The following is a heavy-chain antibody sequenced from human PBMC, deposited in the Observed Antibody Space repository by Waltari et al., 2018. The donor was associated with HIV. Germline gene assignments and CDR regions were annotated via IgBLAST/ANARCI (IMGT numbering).Heavy chain of an antibody. D-gene: IGHD5-18*01. CDR1: GDTFSNNY. Sequence: QVQLVQSGAEVQKPGASVKVSCKASGDTFSNNYMNWVRQAPGQGLEWMGIIGPSGGTTNYAQKFQGRVTMTRDTSTSTVYMALSSLRSEDTAIYYCARGVPVDTTMGKYYYYAMDVWGQGTTVTVSS. V-gene: IGHV1-46*01. J-gene: IGHJ6*02. CDR3: ARGVPVDTTMGKYYYYAMDV. CDR2: IGPSGGTT.